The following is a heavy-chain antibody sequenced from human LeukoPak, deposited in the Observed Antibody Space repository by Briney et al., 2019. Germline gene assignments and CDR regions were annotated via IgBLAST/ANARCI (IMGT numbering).Heavy chain of an antibody. Sequence: PSETLSLTCTVSGGSISSGSYYWSWIRQPAGKGLEWIGRIYTSGSTNYNPSLKSRVTMSVDTSKNQFSLKLSSVTAADTAVYYCARSSPAVWFGDETGGQFDPWGQGTLVTVSS. V-gene: IGHV4-61*02. CDR3: ARSSPAVWFGDETGGQFDP. J-gene: IGHJ5*02. D-gene: IGHD3-10*01. CDR1: GGSISSGSYY. CDR2: IYTSGST.